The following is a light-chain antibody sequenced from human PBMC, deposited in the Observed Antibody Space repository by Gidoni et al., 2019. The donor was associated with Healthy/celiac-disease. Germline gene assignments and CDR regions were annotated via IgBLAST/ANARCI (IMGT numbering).Light chain of an antibody. CDR1: QSVSSSY. V-gene: IGKV3-20*01. CDR3: QQYGSSRGLT. CDR2: GAS. Sequence: EIVLTQSPGTLSLSPGERATLSCRASQSVSSSYLAWYQQKPGQAPRLLIYGASSRATGIPDRFSGGGSGTDFTLTISRLEPEDFAVYYCQQYGSSRGLTFGGGTKVEIK. J-gene: IGKJ4*01.